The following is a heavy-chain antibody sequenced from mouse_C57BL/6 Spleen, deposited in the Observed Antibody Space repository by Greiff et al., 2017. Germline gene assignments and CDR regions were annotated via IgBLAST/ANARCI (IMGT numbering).Heavy chain of an antibody. CDR2: ISGGGGNT. D-gene: IGHD2-2*01. CDR1: GFTFSSYT. Sequence: EVKLVESGGGLVKPGGSLKLSCAASGFTFSSYTMSWVRQTPEKRLEWVATISGGGGNTYYPDSVKGRFTISRDNAKNTLYLHMSSLRSEDTALYSCARRHGSYAMDYWGQGTSVTVSS. J-gene: IGHJ4*01. V-gene: IGHV5-9*01. CDR3: ARRHGSYAMDY.